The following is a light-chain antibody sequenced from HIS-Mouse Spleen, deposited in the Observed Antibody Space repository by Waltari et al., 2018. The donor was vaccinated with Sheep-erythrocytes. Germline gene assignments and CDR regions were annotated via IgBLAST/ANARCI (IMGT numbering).Light chain of an antibody. Sequence: DIQMTQSPSSLSASVGVRVTITCRASQSISSYLNWYQQKPGKAPKLLIYAASSLQSGVPSRFSGSGAGTEFTLTISSLQPEDFATYYCQQSYSTPPTFGGGTKVEIK. CDR2: AAS. J-gene: IGKJ4*01. CDR1: QSISSY. V-gene: IGKV1-39*01. CDR3: QQSYSTPPT.